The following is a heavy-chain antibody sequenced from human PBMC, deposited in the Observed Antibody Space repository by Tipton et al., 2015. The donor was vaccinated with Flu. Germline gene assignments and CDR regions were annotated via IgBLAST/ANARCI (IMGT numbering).Heavy chain of an antibody. CDR1: GGTFSSYA. J-gene: IGHJ6*03. CDR3: ARDLLPNARRQFFWSGSGDYYYYMDV. D-gene: IGHD3-3*01. CDR2: IIPIFGTA. Sequence: QLVQSGAEVKKPGSSVKVSCKASGGTFSSYAISWVRQAPGQGLEWMGGIIPIFGTANYAQKFQGRVTITADKSTSTAYMELSSLRSEDTAVYYCARDLLPNARRQFFWSGSGDYYYYMDVWGKGTTVTVSS. V-gene: IGHV1-69*06.